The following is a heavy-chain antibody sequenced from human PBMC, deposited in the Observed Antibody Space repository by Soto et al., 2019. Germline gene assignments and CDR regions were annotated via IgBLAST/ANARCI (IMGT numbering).Heavy chain of an antibody. D-gene: IGHD3-9*01. CDR2: INHSGST. CDR1: GGSFSGYY. J-gene: IGHJ4*02. CDR3: ASGGVYDILTGPHDY. Sequence: SETLSLTCAVYGGSFSGYYWSWIRQPPGKGLEWIGEINHSGSTNYNPSLKSRVTISVDTSKNQFSLKLSSVTAADTAVYYCASGGVYDILTGPHDYWGQGTLVT. V-gene: IGHV4-34*01.